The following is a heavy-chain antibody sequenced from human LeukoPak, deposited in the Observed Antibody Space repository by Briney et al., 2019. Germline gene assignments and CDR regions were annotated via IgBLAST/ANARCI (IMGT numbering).Heavy chain of an antibody. J-gene: IGHJ5*02. V-gene: IGHV1-2*02. Sequence: ASVKVSCKASGYTFTGYYMHWVRQAPGQGLEWMGWINPNSGGTNYAQKFQGRVTMTRDTSISTAYMELSRLRSDDTAVYYCAREVVSYSSGRVDWFDPWGQGTLVTVSS. CDR2: INPNSGGT. D-gene: IGHD6-19*01. CDR1: GYTFTGYY. CDR3: AREVVSYSSGRVDWFDP.